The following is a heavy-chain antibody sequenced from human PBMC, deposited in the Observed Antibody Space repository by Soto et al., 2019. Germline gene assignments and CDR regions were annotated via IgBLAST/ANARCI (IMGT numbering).Heavy chain of an antibody. CDR1: GGTFSSYT. Sequence: QVQLVQSGAEVKKPGSSVKVSCRASGGTFSSYTIGWVRQAPGQGLEWMGRIIPVLGKASYSQKFQGRVTITADKSTSIVYLEVNRLRSDDTAVYFCAILPEATVITPTGAFDYWGQGTLVTVSS. CDR3: AILPEATVITPTGAFDY. D-gene: IGHD1-20*01. J-gene: IGHJ4*02. CDR2: IIPVLGKA. V-gene: IGHV1-69*02.